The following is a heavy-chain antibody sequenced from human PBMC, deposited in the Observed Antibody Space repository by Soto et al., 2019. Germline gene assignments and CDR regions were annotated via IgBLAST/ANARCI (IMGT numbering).Heavy chain of an antibody. D-gene: IGHD3-22*01. CDR2: IYYSGST. CDR3: ARAHYYDSSGTYYFDY. CDR1: GGSISSGGYY. J-gene: IGHJ4*02. V-gene: IGHV4-31*03. Sequence: SETLSLTCTVSGGSISSGGYYWSWIRQHPGKGLEWIGYIYYSGSTYYKPSLKSRVTISVDTSKNQFSLKLSSVTAADTAVYYCARAHYYDSSGTYYFDYWGQGTLVTVSS.